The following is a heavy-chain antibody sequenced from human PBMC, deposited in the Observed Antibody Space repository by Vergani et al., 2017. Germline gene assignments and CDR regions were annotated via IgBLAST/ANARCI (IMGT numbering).Heavy chain of an antibody. D-gene: IGHD3-9*01. V-gene: IGHV2-5*02. J-gene: IGHJ4*02. Sequence: QITLKESGPTLVKPTQTLTLTCTFFGFSLSTSGVGVGWIRQPPGKALEWLALIYWDDDKRYSPSLKSRLTITKDTSKNQVVLTMTNMDPVDTATYYCAHRQVYDILTGRNYFDYWGQGTLVTGSS. CDR2: IYWDDDK. CDR3: AHRQVYDILTGRNYFDY. CDR1: GFSLSTSGVG.